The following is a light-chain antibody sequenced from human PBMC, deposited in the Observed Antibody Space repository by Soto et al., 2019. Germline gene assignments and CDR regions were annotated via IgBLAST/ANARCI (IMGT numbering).Light chain of an antibody. J-gene: IGLJ2*01. CDR1: SSDVGTYNY. V-gene: IGLV2-14*01. Sequence: ALTQPASVSGSPGQSITISCTGTSSDVGTYNYVSWYQQHPGKAPKLMIYDVSNRPSGVSDRFSGSKSGNTASLTISGLQAEDEADYYCSSYTSSSSSVVFGGGTKLTVL. CDR3: SSYTSSSSSVV. CDR2: DVS.